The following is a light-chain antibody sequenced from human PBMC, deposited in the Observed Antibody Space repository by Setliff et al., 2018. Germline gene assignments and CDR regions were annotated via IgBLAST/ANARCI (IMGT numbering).Light chain of an antibody. J-gene: IGLJ1*01. CDR2: EVT. CDR1: SSDVGGYNR. Sequence: ALAQPPSSSGSPGQSVTISCTGTSSDVGGYNRVSWYQQYPGKAPKVMIYEVTKRPSGVPDRFSGSKSGNTASLTVSGLQAEDEGDYYCGSYAGYNNFYVFGTGTKSPS. V-gene: IGLV2-8*01. CDR3: GSYAGYNNFYV.